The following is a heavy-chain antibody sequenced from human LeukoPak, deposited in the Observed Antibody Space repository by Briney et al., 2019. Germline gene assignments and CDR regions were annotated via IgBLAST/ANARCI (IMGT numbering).Heavy chain of an antibody. Sequence: GGSLRLSCVASGFTFRNYCMHWIRQAPGKGLEWVSVIFYDGSKKYYAHFVKGRFTISRDNSKNVVYLQMDSLRAEDTAFYYCARSLGETTFDWWGQGTLVTVSS. CDR3: ARSLGETTFDW. D-gene: IGHD3-16*01. CDR1: GFTFRNYC. CDR2: IFYDGSKK. V-gene: IGHV3-33*01. J-gene: IGHJ4*02.